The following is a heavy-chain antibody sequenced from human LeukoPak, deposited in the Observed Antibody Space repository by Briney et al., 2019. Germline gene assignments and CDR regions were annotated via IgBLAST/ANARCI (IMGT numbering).Heavy chain of an antibody. V-gene: IGHV4-31*03. J-gene: IGHJ3*02. D-gene: IGHD3-10*01. CDR2: IYYSGST. Sequence: SETLSLTCTVSGGSISSGGYYWSWIRQHPGKGLEWIGYIYYSGSTYYNPSLKSRVTISVDTSKNQFSLKLSSVTAADTAVYYCASNSVRGVIQAFDIWGQGTMSPSLQ. CDR3: ASNSVRGVIQAFDI. CDR1: GGSISSGGYY.